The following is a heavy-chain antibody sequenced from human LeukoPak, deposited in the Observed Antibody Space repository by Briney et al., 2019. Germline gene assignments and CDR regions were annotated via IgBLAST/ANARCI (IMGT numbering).Heavy chain of an antibody. J-gene: IGHJ5*02. CDR1: GFTFSNAW. V-gene: IGHV3-15*07. Sequence: GGSLRLSCATSGFTFSNAWMNWVRQAPGEGLEWVGRIRSNSDGGTIDYAAPVKGRFTLSRDDSKTTLYLQMNSLQTEDTAVYYCATDFYDSTWGQGTLVTVSS. CDR2: IRSNSDGGTI. D-gene: IGHD3-22*01. CDR3: ATDFYDST.